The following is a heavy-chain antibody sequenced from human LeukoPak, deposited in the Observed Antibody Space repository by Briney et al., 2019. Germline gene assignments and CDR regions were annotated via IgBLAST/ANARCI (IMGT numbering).Heavy chain of an antibody. CDR1: GGSFSGYY. J-gene: IGHJ4*02. Sequence: PSETLSLTCAVYGGSFSGYYWSWIRQPPGKGLEWIGEINHSGGTKYNPSLKSRVTISVDTSKNQFSLKLSSVTAADTAVYYCARERAVTTYYYFDYWGQGTLVTVSS. V-gene: IGHV4-34*01. D-gene: IGHD4-17*01. CDR2: INHSGGT. CDR3: ARERAVTTYYYFDY.